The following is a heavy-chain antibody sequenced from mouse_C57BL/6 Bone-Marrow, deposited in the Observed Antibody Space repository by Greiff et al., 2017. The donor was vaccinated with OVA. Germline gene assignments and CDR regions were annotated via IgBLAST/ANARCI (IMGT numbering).Heavy chain of an antibody. D-gene: IGHD1-1*01. CDR1: GYTFTSYW. J-gene: IGHJ3*01. CDR3: TIEGSSSFAY. Sequence: VKLQQPGAELVMPGASVKLSCKASGYTFTSYWMHWVKQRPGQGLEWIGEIDPSDSYTNYNQKFKGKSTLTVDKSSSTAHMQLSSLTSEDSAVYCCTIEGSSSFAYWGQGTLVTVSA. CDR2: IDPSDSYT. V-gene: IGHV1-69*01.